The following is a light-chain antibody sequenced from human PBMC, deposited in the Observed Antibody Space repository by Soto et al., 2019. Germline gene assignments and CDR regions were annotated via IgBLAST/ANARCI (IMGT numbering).Light chain of an antibody. J-gene: IGKJ1*01. CDR2: GTS. CDR1: QSVSSSY. Sequence: EILSTQSPGTLSLSPGERATLSCRASQSVSSSYLDWYQQKPGQAPRLLIYGTSSRANGIPDRFSGSGSGTDFTLTITRLEPEDFAVYYCQQYGSSPLTFGQGTRVEIK. CDR3: QQYGSSPLT. V-gene: IGKV3-20*01.